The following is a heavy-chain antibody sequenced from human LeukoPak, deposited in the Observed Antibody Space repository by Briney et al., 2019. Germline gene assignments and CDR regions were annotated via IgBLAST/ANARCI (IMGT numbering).Heavy chain of an antibody. Sequence: GGSLRLSCAASGFTSRRYWMSWVRQAPGKGLEWVANIKEDGSERFYVDSVKGRFTISRDNARNSLYLQMNSLRAEDTAVYYCARDFYSAFDWEVAYWGQGTLVTVSS. CDR1: GFTSRRYW. D-gene: IGHD5-12*01. V-gene: IGHV3-7*01. CDR3: ARDFYSAFDWEVAY. J-gene: IGHJ4*02. CDR2: IKEDGSER.